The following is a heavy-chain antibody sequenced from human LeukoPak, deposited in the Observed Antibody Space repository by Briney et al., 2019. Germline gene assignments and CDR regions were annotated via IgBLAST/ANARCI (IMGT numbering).Heavy chain of an antibody. J-gene: IGHJ6*02. D-gene: IGHD3-3*01. CDR3: ARAPITIFGVVTRYYYYGMDV. V-gene: IGHV4-34*01. CDR2: INHSGST. Sequence: PSETLSLTCTVSGGSISSYYWSWIRQPPGKGLEWIGEINHSGSTNYNPSLKSRVTISVDTSKNQFSLKLSSVTAADTAVYYCARAPITIFGVVTRYYYYGMDVWGQGTTVTVSS. CDR1: GGSISSYY.